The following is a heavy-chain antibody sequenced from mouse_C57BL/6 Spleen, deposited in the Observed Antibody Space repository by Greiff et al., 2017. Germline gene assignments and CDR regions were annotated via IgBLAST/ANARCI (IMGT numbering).Heavy chain of an antibody. CDR1: GYSITSGYY. CDR2: ISYDGSN. D-gene: IGHD1-1*01. Sequence: DVKLVESGPGLVKPSQSLSLTCSVTGYSITSGYYWNWIRQFPGNKLEWMGYISYDGSNNYNPSLKNRISITRDTSKNQFFLKLNSVTTEDTATYYCAREDYYGYYAMDYWGQGTSVTVSS. CDR3: AREDYYGYYAMDY. J-gene: IGHJ4*01. V-gene: IGHV3-6*01.